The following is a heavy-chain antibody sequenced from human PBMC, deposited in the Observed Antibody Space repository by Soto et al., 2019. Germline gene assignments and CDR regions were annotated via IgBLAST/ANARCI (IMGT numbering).Heavy chain of an antibody. CDR3: AMVDVYVTPSPQDV. J-gene: IGHJ6*02. V-gene: IGHV1-18*01. CDR2: INAYNGNT. Sequence: QVHLVQSGAEVKNPGASVKVSCKDSGYSFTRYGIGWARQAPGQGLEWMGGINAYNGNTNYAQNLQGRLTLTTDTSTTTAYMELRSLRSNDTAIYYCAMVDVYVTPSPQDVWGQGTTVTVSS. D-gene: IGHD3-16*01. CDR1: GYSFTRYG.